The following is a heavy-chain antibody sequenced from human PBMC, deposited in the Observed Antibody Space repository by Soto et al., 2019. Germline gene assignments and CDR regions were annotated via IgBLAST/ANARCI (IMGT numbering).Heavy chain of an antibody. D-gene: IGHD6-25*01. Sequence: SETLSLTCSFSVVSIISYFWSWIRQAPGRGLEWIGYTYHRGSTNYSPSLKSRVAISLDTSENQFSLKVNSVTAADTAVYYCARIGGYHGPLDYWGQGTPVTVS. V-gene: IGHV4-59*01. CDR3: ARIGGYHGPLDY. CDR1: VVSIISYF. CDR2: TYHRGST. J-gene: IGHJ4*02.